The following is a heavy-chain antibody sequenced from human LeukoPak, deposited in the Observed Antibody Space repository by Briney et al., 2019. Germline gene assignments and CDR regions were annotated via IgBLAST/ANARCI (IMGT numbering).Heavy chain of an antibody. CDR1: GFTFSSYA. CDR3: ARELPDSTIFGVDY. J-gene: IGHJ4*02. Sequence: GGSLRLSCAASGFTFSSYAMHWVRQAPGKGLEWVAVISYDGSNKYYADSVKGRFTISRDNSKNTLYLQMNSLRAEDTAVYYCARELPDSTIFGVDYWGQGTLVTVSS. CDR2: ISYDGSNK. D-gene: IGHD3-3*01. V-gene: IGHV3-30-3*01.